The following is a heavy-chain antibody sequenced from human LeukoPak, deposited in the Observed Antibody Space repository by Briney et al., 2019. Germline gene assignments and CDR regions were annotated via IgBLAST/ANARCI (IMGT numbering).Heavy chain of an antibody. V-gene: IGHV3-9*01. CDR1: GFTFYDYA. J-gene: IGHJ6*02. CDR2: ISWNSGTI. Sequence: PGRSLRLSCAASGFTFYDYAMHWVRQPPGKGLEWVSGISWNSGTIVYADSVKGRFTISRDNAKNSLYLQVNSLRAEDTALYYCVKDNDDSVYAGGYHGMDVWGQGTTVTVSS. CDR3: VKDNDDSVYAGGYHGMDV. D-gene: IGHD3-22*01.